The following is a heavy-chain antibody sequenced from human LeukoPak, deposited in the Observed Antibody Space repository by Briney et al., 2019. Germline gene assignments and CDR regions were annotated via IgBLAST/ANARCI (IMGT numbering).Heavy chain of an antibody. J-gene: IGHJ4*02. CDR1: GYTFTSYY. V-gene: IGHV1-46*01. Sequence: ASVKVSCKASGYTFTSYYMHWVRQAPGQGLEWMGIINPSGGSTSYAQKFQGRVTMTRDTSTSTVYMELSSLRSEDTAVYYCASATYHGYYYDSSGLRYFDYWGQGTLVTVSS. D-gene: IGHD3-22*01. CDR3: ASATYHGYYYDSSGLRYFDY. CDR2: INPSGGST.